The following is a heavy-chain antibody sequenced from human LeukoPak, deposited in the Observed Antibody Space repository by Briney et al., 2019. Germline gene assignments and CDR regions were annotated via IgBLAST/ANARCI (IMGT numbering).Heavy chain of an antibody. CDR2: ISWNSGSI. J-gene: IGHJ4*02. CDR3: AKDSEIAAAGLNFDY. CDR1: GFTFDDYA. V-gene: IGHV3-9*01. D-gene: IGHD6-13*01. Sequence: GGSLRLSYAASGFTFDDYAMHWVRQAPGKGLEWVSGISWNSGSIGYADSVKGRFTISRDNAKNSPYLQMNSLRAEDTALYYCAKDSEIAAAGLNFDYWGQGTLVTVSS.